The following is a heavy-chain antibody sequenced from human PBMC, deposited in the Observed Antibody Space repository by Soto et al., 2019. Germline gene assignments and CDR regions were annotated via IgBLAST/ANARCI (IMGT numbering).Heavy chain of an antibody. D-gene: IGHD3-3*01. Sequence: QVQLQQWGAGLLKPSETLALTCAVYGGSFSGYYWSWIRQPPGKGLAWIGEISHSGSTNYNPSLKSRVTASVYTSKNQFSLMLSSVTAADTAVYYCARGSPHYDFWSGYSYYFDYWGQGTLVPVSS. CDR3: ARGSPHYDFWSGYSYYFDY. V-gene: IGHV4-34*01. J-gene: IGHJ4*02. CDR1: GGSFSGYY. CDR2: ISHSGST.